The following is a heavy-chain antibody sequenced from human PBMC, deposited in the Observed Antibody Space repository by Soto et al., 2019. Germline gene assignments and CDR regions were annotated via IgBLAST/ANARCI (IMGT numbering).Heavy chain of an antibody. J-gene: IGHJ3*02. CDR3: AKGRQLVHDAFDI. CDR1: GFTFSSYA. V-gene: IGHV3-23*01. D-gene: IGHD6-6*01. CDR2: ISGSGGST. Sequence: GGSLRLSCAATGFTFSSYAMSWVRQAPGKGLEWVSAISGSGGSTYYADSVKGRFTISRDNSKNTLYLQMNSLRAEDTAIYYCAKGRQLVHDAFDIWGQGTMVTVSS.